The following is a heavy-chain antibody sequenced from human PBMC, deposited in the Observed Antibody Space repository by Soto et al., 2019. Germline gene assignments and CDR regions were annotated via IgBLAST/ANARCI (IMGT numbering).Heavy chain of an antibody. J-gene: IGHJ3*02. D-gene: IGHD5-12*01. CDR1: GGSINNYY. CDR2: IYYSGCT. CDR3: ARRYSGYDDAFDI. V-gene: IGHV4-59*01. Sequence: QVQLQESGPGLVKPSETLSLTCTVYGGSINNYYWSCIRQPQGKGLEWIGYIYYSGCTNYNPTLRSRVTTSADTTHSQFSLKLSTATAADTAVYYFARRYSGYDDAFDIWGQGTMVTVSS.